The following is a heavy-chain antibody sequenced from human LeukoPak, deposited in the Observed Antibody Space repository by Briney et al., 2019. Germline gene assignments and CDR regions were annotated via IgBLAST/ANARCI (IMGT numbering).Heavy chain of an antibody. CDR1: GYSISSGYY. Sequence: SETLSLTCTVSGYSISSGYYWGWIRQPPGKGLEWIGSIYHSGSTYYNPSLKSRVTISVDTSKNQFSLKLSSVTAADTAVYYCARHRWGPTVTNTFDYWGQGTLVTVSS. V-gene: IGHV4-38-2*02. J-gene: IGHJ4*02. CDR3: ARHRWGPTVTNTFDY. CDR2: IYHSGST. D-gene: IGHD4-17*01.